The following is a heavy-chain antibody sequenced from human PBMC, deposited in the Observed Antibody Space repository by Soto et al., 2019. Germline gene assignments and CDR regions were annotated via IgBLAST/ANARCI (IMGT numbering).Heavy chain of an antibody. CDR2: IYSGGVT. V-gene: IGHV3-53*01. J-gene: IGHJ6*02. CDR1: GFTVKNYQ. Sequence: PGGSLRLSCAASGFTVKNYQMNWVRQAPGKGLEWVSVIYSGGVTYYPDSVKGRLTTIRDTSKNTVYLQMNSLRADDTAMYYCARDPSTTAYYGLHXWGQVTTVTVS. CDR3: ARDPSTTAYYGLHX.